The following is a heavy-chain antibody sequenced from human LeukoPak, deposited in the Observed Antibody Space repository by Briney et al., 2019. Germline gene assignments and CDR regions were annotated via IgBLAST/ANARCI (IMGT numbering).Heavy chain of an antibody. Sequence: SETLSLTCTVFGDSVSSSNYYWAWFRQPPGKGLDWIGSLYYDGRTYYSPSLESRVTISVDKSKNQFSLKLSSVTAADTAVYYCARGENGIAVAVGGYFDYWGQGTLVTVSS. J-gene: IGHJ4*02. V-gene: IGHV4-39*07. CDR1: GDSVSSSNYY. CDR3: ARGENGIAVAVGGYFDY. CDR2: LYYDGRT. D-gene: IGHD6-19*01.